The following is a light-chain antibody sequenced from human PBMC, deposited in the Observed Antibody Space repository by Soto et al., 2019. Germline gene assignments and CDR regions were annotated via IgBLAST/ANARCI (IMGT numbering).Light chain of an antibody. J-gene: IGLJ1*01. CDR2: EGS. CDR1: ISDIGDFNL. Sequence: QPVLTQPSSVCGSPGQSITISCTGTISDIGDFNLVSWYQQHPGKAPKLIIYEGSKRASGVSNRFSGYKSGNTASLTISGLQAEAETGYYCFSYAGTNNYVFGTGTKVTVL. V-gene: IGLV2-23*01. CDR3: FSYAGTNNYV.